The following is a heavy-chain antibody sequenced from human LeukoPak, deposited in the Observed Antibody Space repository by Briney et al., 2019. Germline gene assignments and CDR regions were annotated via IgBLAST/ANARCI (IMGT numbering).Heavy chain of an antibody. CDR3: ARGLWFGDENPPYFDY. CDR1: GGSISSSNYY. D-gene: IGHD3-10*01. CDR2: IYTSEST. J-gene: IGHJ4*02. Sequence: PSETLSLTCSVSGGSISSSNYYWSWIRQPAGKGLEWFGRIYTSESTNYNPSLKSRVTISVDTSRNQFSLKLSSVTAADTAVYYCARGLWFGDENPPYFDYWGQGILVTVSS. V-gene: IGHV4-61*02.